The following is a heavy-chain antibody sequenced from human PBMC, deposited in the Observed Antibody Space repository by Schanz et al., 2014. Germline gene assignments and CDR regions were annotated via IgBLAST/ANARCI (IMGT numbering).Heavy chain of an antibody. CDR3: ARDDKGGDFWSGYFMD. V-gene: IGHV1-46*01. Sequence: QVQLVQSGAEVKKPGASVQVSCKASGYTFTNYYMHWVRQAPGQGLEWMGIINPSGGSTSYAQKFQGRVTLTRDTSTSTVYMELSSLRSEDTAVYYCARDDKGGDFWSGYFMDWGQGTLVTVSS. D-gene: IGHD3-3*01. J-gene: IGHJ4*02. CDR2: INPSGGST. CDR1: GYTFTNYY.